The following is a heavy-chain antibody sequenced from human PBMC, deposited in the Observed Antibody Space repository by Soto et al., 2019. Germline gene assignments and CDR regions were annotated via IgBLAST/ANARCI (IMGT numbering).Heavy chain of an antibody. Sequence: PSETLSLPCAVSGGSISSGDYYWSWIRQPPGKGLEWIGYIYYSGSTYYNPSLKSRVTISVDTSKNQFSLKLSSVTAADTAVYYCARAFRYSSGWYDYWGQGTLVTVSS. CDR3: ARAFRYSSGWYDY. V-gene: IGHV4-30-4*01. J-gene: IGHJ4*02. CDR2: IYYSGST. CDR1: GGSISSGDYY. D-gene: IGHD6-19*01.